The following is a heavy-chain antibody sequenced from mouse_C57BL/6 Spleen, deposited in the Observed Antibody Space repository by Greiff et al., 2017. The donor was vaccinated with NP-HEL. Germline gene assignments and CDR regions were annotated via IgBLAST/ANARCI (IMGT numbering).Heavy chain of an antibody. D-gene: IGHD2-3*01. V-gene: IGHV1-18*01. CDR1: GYTFTDYN. J-gene: IGHJ3*01. CDR2: INPNNGGT. CDR3: ARGVDGYYGFAY. Sequence: EVQLQQSGPELEKPGASVKIPCKASGYTFTDYNMDWVKQSHGKSLEWIGDINPNNGGTIYNQKFKGKATLTVDKSSSTAYMELRSLTSEDTAVYYCARGVDGYYGFAYWGQGTLVTVSA.